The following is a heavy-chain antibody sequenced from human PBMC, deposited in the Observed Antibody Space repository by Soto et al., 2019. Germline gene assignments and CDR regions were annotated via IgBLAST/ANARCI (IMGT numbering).Heavy chain of an antibody. CDR1: GGTFSSYA. V-gene: IGHV1-69*06. Sequence: QVQLVQSGAEVKKPGSSVKVSCKASGGTFSSYAISWVRQAPGQGLAWMGGIIPIFGTANYAQKFQGRVTITADKSTSTAYMELSSRRSEDTAVYYCARLGSYDSSGYYTSWFDPWGQGTLVTVSS. CDR3: ARLGSYDSSGYYTSWFDP. D-gene: IGHD3-22*01. J-gene: IGHJ5*02. CDR2: IIPIFGTA.